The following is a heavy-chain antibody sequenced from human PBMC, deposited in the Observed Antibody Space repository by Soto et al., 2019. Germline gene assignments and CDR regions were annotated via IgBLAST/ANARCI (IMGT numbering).Heavy chain of an antibody. CDR1: GGSFSGSY. J-gene: IGHJ4*01. D-gene: IGHD4-17*01. CDR2: INHDGST. V-gene: IGHV4-34*01. Sequence: SETLSLTCAVNGGSFSGSYWSWIRQPPGKGLEWIGEINHDGSTNYIPSLKSRVTISVDTSKHQFSLKLSPVTAADTAVYYCARAPYGDYFRRAGYIDFWGQGTLVTVSS. CDR3: ARAPYGDYFRRAGYIDF.